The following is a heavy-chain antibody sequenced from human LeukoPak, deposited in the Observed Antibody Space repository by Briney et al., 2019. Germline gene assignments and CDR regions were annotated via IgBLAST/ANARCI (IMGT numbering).Heavy chain of an antibody. CDR3: ARGGYYGSGNDFRFDP. V-gene: IGHV4-59*13. D-gene: IGHD3-10*01. CDR2: IHYTGST. J-gene: IGHJ5*02. Sequence: PSETLSLTCTVSGGSINSYYWSWIRQPQGKGLEWIGFIHYTGSTNSNPSLKSRLTISVDTSKNQFSLKLSSVTAADTAIYYCARGGYYGSGNDFRFDPWGQGTLVTVSS. CDR1: GGSINSYY.